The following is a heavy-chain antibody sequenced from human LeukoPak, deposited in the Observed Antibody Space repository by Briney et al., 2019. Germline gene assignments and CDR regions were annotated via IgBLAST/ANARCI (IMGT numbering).Heavy chain of an antibody. V-gene: IGHV4-61*02. CDR1: GGSISSGSYY. J-gene: IGHJ6*04. Sequence: SETLSLTCTVSGGSISSGSYYWSWVRQPAGKGLEWIGRIYTSGSTNYNPSLKSRVTISVDTSKNQFSLKLSSVTAADTAVYYCARDGGAAAGLPMDVWGKGTTVTVSS. D-gene: IGHD6-13*01. CDR2: IYTSGST. CDR3: ARDGGAAAGLPMDV.